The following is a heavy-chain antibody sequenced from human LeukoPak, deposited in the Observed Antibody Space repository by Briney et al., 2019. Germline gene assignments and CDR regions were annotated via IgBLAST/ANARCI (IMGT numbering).Heavy chain of an antibody. J-gene: IGHJ1*01. Sequence: ASVKVSCKASGYTFTSYYMHWVRQAPGQGLEWMGIINPSGGSTSYAQKFQGRVTMARDTSTSTAYMELSSLRSEDTAVYYCALGHIVVVVAATSYFQHWGQGTLVTVSS. CDR1: GYTFTSYY. CDR3: ALGHIVVVVAATSYFQH. V-gene: IGHV1-46*01. D-gene: IGHD2-15*01. CDR2: INPSGGST.